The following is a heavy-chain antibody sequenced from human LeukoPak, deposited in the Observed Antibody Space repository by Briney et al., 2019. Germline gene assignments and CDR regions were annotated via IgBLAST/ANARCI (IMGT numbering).Heavy chain of an antibody. Sequence: GGSLRLSCAASGFTVGNNYMAWVRQVPGKGLEWVSFIYSGGSTYYADSVKGRFTISRDDAKNSLSLQMNSLRADDTAVYYCAREDTYSSDTWYGPDYWGQGTLVTVSS. CDR3: AREDTYSSDTWYGPDY. V-gene: IGHV3-66*01. D-gene: IGHD3-22*01. CDR1: GFTVGNNY. J-gene: IGHJ4*02. CDR2: IYSGGST.